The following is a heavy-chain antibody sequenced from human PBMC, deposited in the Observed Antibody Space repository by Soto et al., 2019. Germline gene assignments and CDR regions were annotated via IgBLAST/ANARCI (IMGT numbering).Heavy chain of an antibody. CDR1: GFTFSNCG. V-gene: IGHV3-30*18. D-gene: IGHD4-17*01. Sequence: QVQLVESGGGVVQPGRSLRLSCAASGFTFSNCGMHWVRQAPGKGLEWVAVISYHGSDKYYADSVKGRFTISRDNSKNTLYLQMDSLRAEDTAVYYCAKDPLTTTVTTVGYWGQGTLVTLSS. J-gene: IGHJ4*02. CDR3: AKDPLTTTVTTVGY. CDR2: ISYHGSDK.